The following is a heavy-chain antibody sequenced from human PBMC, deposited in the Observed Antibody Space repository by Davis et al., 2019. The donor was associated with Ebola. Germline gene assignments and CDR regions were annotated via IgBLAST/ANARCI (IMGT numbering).Heavy chain of an antibody. CDR2: ISGSDGST. Sequence: PGGSLRLSCAASGFTFGTYAMSWVRQAPGKGLEWVSGISGSDGSTYYADSVKGRFTISRDNSKNMLYLQMNSLRAEDTAVYYCAKAGSITIFGVILRYWYFDLWGRGTLVTVSS. CDR3: AKAGSITIFGVILRYWYFDL. CDR1: GFTFGTYA. V-gene: IGHV3-23*01. J-gene: IGHJ2*01. D-gene: IGHD3-3*01.